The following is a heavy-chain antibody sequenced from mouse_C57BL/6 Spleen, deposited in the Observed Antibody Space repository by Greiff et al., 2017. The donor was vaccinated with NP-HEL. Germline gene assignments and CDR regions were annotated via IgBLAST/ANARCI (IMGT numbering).Heavy chain of an antibody. D-gene: IGHD2-2*01. CDR2: IYPGDGDT. Sequence: VQLQESGPELVKPGASVKISCKASGYAFSSSWMNWVKQRPGKGLEWIGRIYPGDGDTNYNGKFKGKATLTADKSSSTAYMQLSSLTSEDSAVYFCAREEQIYYGHDGDFLFAYWGQGTLVTVSA. J-gene: IGHJ3*01. V-gene: IGHV1-82*01. CDR1: GYAFSSSW. CDR3: AREEQIYYGHDGDFLFAY.